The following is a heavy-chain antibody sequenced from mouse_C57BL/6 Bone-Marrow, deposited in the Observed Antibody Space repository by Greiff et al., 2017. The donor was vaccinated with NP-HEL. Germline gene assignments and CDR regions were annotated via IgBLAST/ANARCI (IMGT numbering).Heavy chain of an antibody. Sequence: EVQLVESGGGLVQSGRSLRLSCATSGFTFSDFYMEWVRQAPGKGLEWIAASRNKANDYTTEYSASVKGRFIVSRDTSQSILYLQMNALRAEDTAIYYCARDASVSYYYGSSYPWYFDVWGTGTTVTVSS. V-gene: IGHV7-1*01. J-gene: IGHJ1*03. CDR2: SRNKANDYTT. CDR1: GFTFSDFY. D-gene: IGHD1-1*01. CDR3: ARDASVSYYYGSSYPWYFDV.